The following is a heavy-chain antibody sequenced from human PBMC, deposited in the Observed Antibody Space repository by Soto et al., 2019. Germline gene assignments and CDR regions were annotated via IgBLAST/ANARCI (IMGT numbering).Heavy chain of an antibody. CDR3: AKASEGVVTTGRRSACFAP. Sequence: QVQLVESGGGVVQPGRSLRLSCAASGFTFSSYGMHWVRQAPGKGLEWVAVISYDGSNKYYADSVKGRFTISRDNSKNPLYLQMNSRRAEDRAVYYCAKASEGVVTTGRRSACFAPWGQGTLVTVSS. CDR1: GFTFSSYG. J-gene: IGHJ5*02. CDR2: ISYDGSNK. V-gene: IGHV3-30*18. D-gene: IGHD2-21*02.